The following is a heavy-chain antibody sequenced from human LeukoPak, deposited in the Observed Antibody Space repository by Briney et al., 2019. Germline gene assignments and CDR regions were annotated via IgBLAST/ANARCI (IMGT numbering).Heavy chain of an antibody. CDR3: ARHVEYYYDSSGYSYFDY. Sequence: SETLSLTCTVSGGSIRSSSYYWGWIRQPPGKGLEWIGSIYYSGSTYYNPSLKSRVTISVDTSKNQFSLKLSSVTAADTAVYYCARHVEYYYDSSGYSYFDYWGQGTLVTVSS. V-gene: IGHV4-39*01. D-gene: IGHD3-22*01. J-gene: IGHJ4*02. CDR2: IYYSGST. CDR1: GGSIRSSSYY.